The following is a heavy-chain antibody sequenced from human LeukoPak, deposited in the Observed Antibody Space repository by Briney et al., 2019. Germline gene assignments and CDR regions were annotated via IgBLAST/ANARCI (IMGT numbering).Heavy chain of an antibody. CDR2: IRGRGNYV. V-gene: IGHV3-23*01. Sequence: GGSLRLSCAASGFTFSSYAMSWVRQAPGKGLEWVSSIRGRGNYVYYADSVKGRFTISRDNSKNTLYLQMNSLRADDTAVYYCAKGGVYSGYDSSFEYWGQGALVTVSS. J-gene: IGHJ4*02. CDR1: GFTFSSYA. D-gene: IGHD5-12*01. CDR3: AKGGVYSGYDSSFEY.